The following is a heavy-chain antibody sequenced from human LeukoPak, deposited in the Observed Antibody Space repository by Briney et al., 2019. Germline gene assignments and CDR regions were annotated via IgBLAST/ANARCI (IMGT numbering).Heavy chain of an antibody. CDR2: INPNSGGT. V-gene: IGHV1-2*02. Sequence: ASVKVSCKASGYTFTGYYMHWVRQAPGQGLEWMGWINPNSGGTNCAQKFQGRVTMTRDTSISTAYMELSRLRSDDTAVYYCARATYYYDSSGYYDKKWGDFDYWGQGTLVTVSS. D-gene: IGHD3-22*01. J-gene: IGHJ4*02. CDR3: ARATYYYDSSGYYDKKWGDFDY. CDR1: GYTFTGYY.